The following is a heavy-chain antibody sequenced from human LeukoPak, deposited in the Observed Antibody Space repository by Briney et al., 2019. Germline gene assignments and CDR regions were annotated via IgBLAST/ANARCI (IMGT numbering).Heavy chain of an antibody. CDR3: AKSTFYYDSRVSQGEGVVFDI. V-gene: IGHV3-30*02. CDR2: IRYDGSNK. Sequence: GGSLRLSCAASGFTFSSYGMHWVRQAPGKGLEWVAFIRYDGSNKYYADSVKGRFTISRDNSKNTLYLQMNSLRAEDTAVYYCAKSTFYYDSRVSQGEGVVFDIWGQGKLVTVSS. CDR1: GFTFSSYG. J-gene: IGHJ3*02. D-gene: IGHD3-22*01.